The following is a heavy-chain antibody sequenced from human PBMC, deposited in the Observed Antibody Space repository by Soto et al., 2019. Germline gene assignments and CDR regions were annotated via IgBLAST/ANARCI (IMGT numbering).Heavy chain of an antibody. J-gene: IGHJ4*02. CDR2: MFYSGST. CDR1: GGSIRSSSYS. CDR3: AGSGAQHDNAHYFYS. D-gene: IGHD3-10*01. V-gene: IGHV4-39*01. Sequence: QLQLQESGPGLVRPSETLSLTCTVSGGSIRSSSYSWGWIRQSPGTGLEWVGSMFYSGSTFFHPSREGPVTISLAMSKSQFSLTLTSVPAADTAVSFCAGSGAQHDNAHYFYSWGRGTLVTVSS.